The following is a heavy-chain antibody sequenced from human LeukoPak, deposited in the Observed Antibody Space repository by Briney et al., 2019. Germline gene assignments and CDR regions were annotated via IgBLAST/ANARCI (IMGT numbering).Heavy chain of an antibody. V-gene: IGHV4-34*01. CDR1: GGSFSGYY. CDR3: ARHRH. CDR2: INQSGST. J-gene: IGHJ4*02. Sequence: SETLSLTCALYGGSFSGYYWSWIRQPPGKGLEWIGEINQSGSTNYNPSLKTRVTISVDTSKNQFSLKLSSVTAADTAVYYCARHRHWGQGTLVTVSS.